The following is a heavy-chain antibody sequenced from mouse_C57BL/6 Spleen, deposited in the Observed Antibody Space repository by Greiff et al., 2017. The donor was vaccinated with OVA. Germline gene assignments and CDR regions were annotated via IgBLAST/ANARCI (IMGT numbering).Heavy chain of an antibody. D-gene: IGHD2-3*01. V-gene: IGHV1-26*01. CDR1: GYTFTDYY. J-gene: IGHJ4*01. CDR3: ARGGWLLRYAMDY. CDR2: INPNNGGT. Sequence: VQLQQSGPELVKPGASVKISCKASGYTFTDYYMNWVKQSHGKSLEWIGDINPNNGGTSYNQKFKGKATLTVDKSSSTAYMELRSLTSEDSAVYYCARGGWLLRYAMDYWGQGTSVTVSS.